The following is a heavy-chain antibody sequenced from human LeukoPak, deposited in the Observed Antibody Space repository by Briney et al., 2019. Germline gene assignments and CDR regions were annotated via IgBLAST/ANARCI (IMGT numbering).Heavy chain of an antibody. D-gene: IGHD2-15*01. J-gene: IGHJ6*03. CDR2: LSGSGTAT. Sequence: PGGSLRLSCEASQFTFSRFAMSRIRQAPGTGLEWVSTLSGSGTATYYADSVKGRFTTSRDNSKDTLYLQMDDLRADDTAVYYCAKHLGSHSFLFYYMDVWGTGTSVIVS. CDR1: QFTFSRFA. CDR3: AKHLGSHSFLFYYMDV. V-gene: IGHV3-23*01.